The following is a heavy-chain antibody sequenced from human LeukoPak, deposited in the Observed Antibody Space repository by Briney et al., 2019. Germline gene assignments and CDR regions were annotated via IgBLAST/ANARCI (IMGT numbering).Heavy chain of an antibody. CDR2: IKQDGSEK. Sequence: GGSLRLSCAASGFTFSSSWMSWVRQAPGKGLEWVPYIKQDGSEKYYVDSVKGRFTSSRDNAKNSLYLQMNSLRAEDTAVYYCARNSLTRFGGYDFWSGDFDYWGQGTLVTVSS. D-gene: IGHD3-3*01. CDR3: ARNSLTRFGGYDFWSGDFDY. J-gene: IGHJ4*02. V-gene: IGHV3-7*01. CDR1: GFTFSSSW.